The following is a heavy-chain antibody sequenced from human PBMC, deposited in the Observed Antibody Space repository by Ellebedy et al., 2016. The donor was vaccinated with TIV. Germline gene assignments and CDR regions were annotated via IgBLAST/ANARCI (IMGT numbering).Heavy chain of an antibody. V-gene: IGHV1-69*13. Sequence: SVKVSCXASGGTFSSYAISWVRQAPGQGLEWMGGIIPIFGTANYAQKFQGRVTITADESTSTAYMELSSLRSEDTAVYYCTTQIRHYYDSSGHPDYWGQGTLVTVSS. CDR3: TTQIRHYYDSSGHPDY. D-gene: IGHD3-22*01. CDR1: GGTFSSYA. J-gene: IGHJ4*02. CDR2: IIPIFGTA.